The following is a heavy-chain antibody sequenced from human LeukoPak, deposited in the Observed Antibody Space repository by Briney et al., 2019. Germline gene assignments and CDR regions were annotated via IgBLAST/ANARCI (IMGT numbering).Heavy chain of an antibody. D-gene: IGHD1-7*01. J-gene: IGHJ4*02. V-gene: IGHV3-11*01. CDR3: AKDRGTGTSGVLDY. CDR2: ISSGGDTI. CDR1: EFVFGDLY. Sequence: GRSPRLPCAASEFVFGDLYMSWVRQAPGKGPEGISYISSGGDTIYYADSVKGRFTISRDNSKNTLYLQMNSLRAEDTAVYYCAKDRGTGTSGVLDYWGQGTLVTVSS.